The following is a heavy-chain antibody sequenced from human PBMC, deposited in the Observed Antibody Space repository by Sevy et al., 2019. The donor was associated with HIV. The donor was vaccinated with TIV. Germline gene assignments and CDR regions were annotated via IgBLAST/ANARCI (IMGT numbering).Heavy chain of an antibody. CDR3: TRGLSFTYAKRGDWLNWYFDV. CDR2: MNPNSGNT. Sequence: ASVKVSCQASGYTLDNYDINWVRQATGQGLEWMGWMNPNSGNTGYAEKFQGRVTMSRVSSIRTAYMELNGLTSEDTAVYYCTRGLSFTYAKRGDWLNWYFDVWGRGTLVTVSS. D-gene: IGHD2-21*02. CDR1: GYTLDNYD. V-gene: IGHV1-8*01. J-gene: IGHJ2*01.